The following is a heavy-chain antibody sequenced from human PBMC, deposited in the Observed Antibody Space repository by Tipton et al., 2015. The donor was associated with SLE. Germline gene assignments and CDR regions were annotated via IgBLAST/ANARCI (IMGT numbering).Heavy chain of an antibody. CDR1: GFTFSSYG. CDR2: IRCDGSNK. J-gene: IGHJ4*02. V-gene: IGHV3-30*02. D-gene: IGHD6-13*01. Sequence: SLRLSCAASGFTFSSYGMNWVRQAPGKGLEWVAFIRCDGSNKYYADSVKGRFTISRDNSKNTLYLQMNSLRAEDTAVYYCAKDGPRRRSSFDYWGQGTLVTVSS. CDR3: AKDGPRRRSSFDY.